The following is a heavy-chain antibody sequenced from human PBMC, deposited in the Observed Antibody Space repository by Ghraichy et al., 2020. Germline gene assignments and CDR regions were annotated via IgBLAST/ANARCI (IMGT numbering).Heavy chain of an antibody. CDR3: AREPSSSWYRHYYYYGMDV. CDR2: IWYDGSNK. V-gene: IGHV3-33*08. CDR1: GFTFSSYG. J-gene: IGHJ6*02. D-gene: IGHD6-13*01. Sequence: GGSLRLSCAASGFTFSSYGMHWVRQAPGKGLEWVAVIWYDGSNKYYADSVKGRFTISRDNSKNTLYLQMNSLRAEDTAVYYCAREPSSSWYRHYYYYGMDVWGQGTTVTVSS.